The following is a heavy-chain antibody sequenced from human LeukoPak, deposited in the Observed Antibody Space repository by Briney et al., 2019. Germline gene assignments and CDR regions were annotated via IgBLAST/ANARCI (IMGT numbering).Heavy chain of an antibody. V-gene: IGHV1-18*01. CDR1: GYTFTNYG. D-gene: IGHD3-22*01. CDR2: ISTYNGNT. CDR3: ARARHSLVVIGTYYYMDV. J-gene: IGHJ6*03. Sequence: GASVKVSCKASGYTFTNYGISWVRQAPGQGLEWMGWISTYNGNTNYVQKLQGRVTMTTDTSTSTAYMELSSLRSEDTAMYYCARARHSLVVIGTYYYMDVWGKGTTVTVSS.